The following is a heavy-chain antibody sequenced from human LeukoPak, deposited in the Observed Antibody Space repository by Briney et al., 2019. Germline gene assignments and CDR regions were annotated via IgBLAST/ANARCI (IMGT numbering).Heavy chain of an antibody. Sequence: GGSLRLPCAVSGFTFSNSWMDWVRQAPGKGLEWVADIKQDGSEKYYVGSVKGRFTISRDNAKNSLYLQMNSLRAEDTAVYYCARGDYFDRAFDVWGQGTMVTVSS. CDR2: IKQDGSEK. J-gene: IGHJ3*01. CDR1: GFTFSNSW. V-gene: IGHV3-7*03. D-gene: IGHD3-22*01. CDR3: ARGDYFDRAFDV.